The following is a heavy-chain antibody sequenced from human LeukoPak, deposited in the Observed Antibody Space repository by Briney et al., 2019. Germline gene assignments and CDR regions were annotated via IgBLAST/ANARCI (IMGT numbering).Heavy chain of an antibody. CDR1: GFTFSSYS. Sequence: PGGSLRLSCAASGFTFSSYSMNWVRQAPGKGLEWVSYISSSSSTIYYADSVKGRFTISRDNAKNSLYLQMNSLRAEDTAVYYCAKDREAITIFGVDPYFFDYWGQGTLVTVSS. V-gene: IGHV3-48*01. CDR2: ISSSSSTI. D-gene: IGHD3-3*01. CDR3: AKDREAITIFGVDPYFFDY. J-gene: IGHJ4*02.